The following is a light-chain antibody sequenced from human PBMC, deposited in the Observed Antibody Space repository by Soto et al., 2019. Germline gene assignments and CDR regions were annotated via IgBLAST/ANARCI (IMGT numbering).Light chain of an antibody. CDR1: QSLVHSDGNTY. V-gene: IGKV2-30*02. CDR3: MQGTHWPYT. CDR2: KVS. J-gene: IGKJ2*01. Sequence: DVLMTQSPLSLPVTLGQPASFSCTSSQSLVHSDGNTYLNWFHQRPGQSPWRLIYKVSDRDSGVPDRFSGSGSGTDFTLKISRVEAEDVGVYYCMQGTHWPYTFGQGTKLEIK.